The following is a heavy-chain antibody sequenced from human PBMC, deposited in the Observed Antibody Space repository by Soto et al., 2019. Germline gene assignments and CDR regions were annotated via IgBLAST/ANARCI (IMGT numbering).Heavy chain of an antibody. D-gene: IGHD6-13*01. CDR1: GFTFSDYY. V-gene: IGHV3-11*06. Sequence: GGSLRLSCAASGFTFSDYYMSWIRQAPGKGLEWASYISSSSSYTNYTDSVKGRFTISRDNAKNSLYLQMNSLRAEDTAVYYCARDYVIAAAGTDYYYGMDVWGQGTTVTVSS. J-gene: IGHJ6*02. CDR2: ISSSSSYT. CDR3: ARDYVIAAAGTDYYYGMDV.